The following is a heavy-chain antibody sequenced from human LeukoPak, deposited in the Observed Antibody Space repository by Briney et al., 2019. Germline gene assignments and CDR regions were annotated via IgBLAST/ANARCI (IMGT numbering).Heavy chain of an antibody. Sequence: ASVKVSCKASGGTFSSYAISWVRQAPGQGLEWMGRIIPILGIANYARKFQGRVTITADKSTSTAYMELSSLRSEDTAVYYCARDLETGYYYGMDVWGQGTTVTVSS. CDR1: GGTFSSYA. V-gene: IGHV1-69*04. CDR2: IIPILGIA. CDR3: ARDLETGYYYGMDV. D-gene: IGHD3-10*01. J-gene: IGHJ6*02.